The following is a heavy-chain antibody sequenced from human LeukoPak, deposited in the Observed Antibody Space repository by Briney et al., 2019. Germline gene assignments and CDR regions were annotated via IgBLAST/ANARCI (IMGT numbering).Heavy chain of an antibody. CDR1: GYTFTSYG. D-gene: IGHD3-10*01. Sequence: ASVKVSCKASGYTFTSYGISWVRQAPGQGLEWMGWISAYNGNTNYAQKLQGRVTMTTDTSTSIAYMELRSLRSDDTAVYYCARAPGRLTMVRGVIPFDYWGQGTLVTVSS. V-gene: IGHV1-18*01. CDR2: ISAYNGNT. J-gene: IGHJ4*02. CDR3: ARAPGRLTMVRGVIPFDY.